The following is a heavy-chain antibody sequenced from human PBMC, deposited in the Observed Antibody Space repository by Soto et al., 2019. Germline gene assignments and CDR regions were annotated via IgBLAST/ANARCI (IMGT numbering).Heavy chain of an antibody. D-gene: IGHD6-6*01. V-gene: IGHV4-4*02. CDR2: SCLSGST. CDR1: DCSIRSSNW. J-gene: IGHJ4*02. Sequence: SETLSLTCAVSDCSIRSSNWWGLVRQISGIGLEWIGGSCLSGSTNYNPSLKSRVTISVDKSKNQFSLKLSSVTAADTAVYYCARRGMSISSSSLGRGFDYWGQGTLATVSS. CDR3: ARRGMSISSSSLGRGFDY.